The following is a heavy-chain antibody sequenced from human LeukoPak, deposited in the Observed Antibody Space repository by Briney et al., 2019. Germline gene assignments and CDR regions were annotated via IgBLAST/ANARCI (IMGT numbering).Heavy chain of an antibody. CDR3: ARGVGYGDYYFDY. Sequence: SETLSLTCTVSGGSISSYYWSWIWQPPGKGLEWIGYIYYSRSTNYNPSLKSRVTISVDTSKNQFSLKLSSVTAADTAVYYCARGVGYGDYYFDYWGQGTLVTVSS. CDR2: IYYSRST. J-gene: IGHJ4*02. D-gene: IGHD4-17*01. V-gene: IGHV4-59*01. CDR1: GGSISSYY.